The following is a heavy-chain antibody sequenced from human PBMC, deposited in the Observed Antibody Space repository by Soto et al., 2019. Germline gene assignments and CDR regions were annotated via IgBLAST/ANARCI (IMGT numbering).Heavy chain of an antibody. CDR1: GFTFGDYA. D-gene: IGHD3-22*01. J-gene: IGHJ4*02. CDR2: IHWNSGNL. V-gene: IGHV3-9*01. Sequence: GGSLRLSCAASGFTFGDYAIHWVRQMPGKGLEWVAGIHWNSGNLGYADSVKGRFTISRDNAKNSLYLQMNSLRVEDTALYYCAKDRMKYYDISGYGFDYWGRGT. CDR3: AKDRMKYYDISGYGFDY.